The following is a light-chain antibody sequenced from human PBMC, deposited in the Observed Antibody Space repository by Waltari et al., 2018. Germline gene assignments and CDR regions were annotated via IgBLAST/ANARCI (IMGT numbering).Light chain of an antibody. CDR2: EVS. CDR1: SSDVGGYTH. Sequence: QSALTQPASVSGSPGQSITISCTAPSSDVGGYTHASWYQQHPGKAPKLRIYEVSNRPSGVSNRFSGSRSGNTASLTISGLQTEDEADYYCSSYTDSSTLVFGGGTKLTVL. J-gene: IGLJ3*02. V-gene: IGLV2-14*01. CDR3: SSYTDSSTLV.